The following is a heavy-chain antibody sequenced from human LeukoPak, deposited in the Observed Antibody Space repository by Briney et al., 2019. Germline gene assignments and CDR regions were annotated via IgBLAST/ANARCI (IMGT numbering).Heavy chain of an antibody. CDR2: IYYSVST. CDR3: ARGSTVTAFDP. Sequence: KPSETLSLTCTVYGGSIRSSSYDWGWISQAPGKGMEWIGSIYYSVSTYYNPSLKSRLTISVDTSKNQFSLKLSSVTAADTAVYYCARGSTVTAFDPWGQGTLVTVSS. D-gene: IGHD4-17*01. V-gene: IGHV4-39*01. CDR1: GGSIRSSSYD. J-gene: IGHJ5*02.